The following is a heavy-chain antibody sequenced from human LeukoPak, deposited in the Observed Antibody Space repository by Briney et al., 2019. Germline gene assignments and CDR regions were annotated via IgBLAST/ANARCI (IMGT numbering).Heavy chain of an antibody. D-gene: IGHD3-9*01. CDR3: ARSGALTGYLY. J-gene: IGHJ4*02. CDR2: IYYSGNT. Sequence: SETLSLTCTVSGGSISPYYWSWIRQPPGKGLGWIGYIYYSGNTNYNPSLTSRVSISVDTSKNQFSLKLSSVTATDTAVYYCARSGALTGYLYWGQGTLVTVSS. V-gene: IGHV4-59*01. CDR1: GGSISPYY.